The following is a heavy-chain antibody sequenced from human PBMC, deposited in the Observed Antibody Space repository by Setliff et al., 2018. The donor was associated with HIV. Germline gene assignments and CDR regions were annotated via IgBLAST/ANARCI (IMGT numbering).Heavy chain of an antibody. D-gene: IGHD3-10*01. Sequence: SETLSLTCTVSAGSISSSNYYWGRIRQPPGKGLEWIGSIYYSYSSGSTYYNPSLKSRVTISVDTSKNQFSLKLSSVTATDTALYYCARGRFHRLHRPYSGSGSLGIQYFDYWGQGTLVTVSS. CDR1: AGSISSSNYY. V-gene: IGHV4-39*07. J-gene: IGHJ4*02. CDR2: IYYSYSSGST. CDR3: ARGRFHRLHRPYSGSGSLGIQYFDY.